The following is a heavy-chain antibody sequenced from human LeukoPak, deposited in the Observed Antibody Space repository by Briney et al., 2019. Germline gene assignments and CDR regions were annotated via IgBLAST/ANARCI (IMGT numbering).Heavy chain of an antibody. V-gene: IGHV1-2*02. CDR1: GYTFTGYY. CDR2: INPNSGGT. J-gene: IGHJ4*02. CDR3: ARAQRGYSYGLDY. D-gene: IGHD5-18*01. Sequence: ASVKVSCKASGYTFTGYYMHWVRQAPGKGLEWMGWINPNSGGTNYAQKFQGRVTMTRDTSISTAYMELSRLRSDDTAVYYCARAQRGYSYGLDYWGQGTLVTVSS.